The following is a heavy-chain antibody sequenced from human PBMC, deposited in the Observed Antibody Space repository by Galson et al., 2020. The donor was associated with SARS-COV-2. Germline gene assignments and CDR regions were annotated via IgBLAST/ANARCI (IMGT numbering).Heavy chain of an antibody. J-gene: IGHJ4*02. Sequence: SETLSLTCTVSGGSISSSSYYWGWIRQPPGKGLEWIGSIYYSGSTYYNPSLKSRVTISVDTSKNQFSLKLSSVTAADTAVYYCASQIDHYDFGSGEGYFDYWGQGTLVTVSS. CDR3: ASQIDHYDFGSGEGYFDY. CDR1: GGSISSSSYY. CDR2: IYYSGST. V-gene: IGHV4-39*07. D-gene: IGHD3-3*01.